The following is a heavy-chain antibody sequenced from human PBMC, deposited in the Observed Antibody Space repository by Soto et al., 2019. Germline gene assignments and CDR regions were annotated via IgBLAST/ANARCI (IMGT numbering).Heavy chain of an antibody. V-gene: IGHV3-30*18. Sequence: QVQLVESGGGVVQPGRSLRLSCAASGFTFSTYGMHWVRQAPGKGLEWVAVISYDGVNKYYADSVKGRFTISRDNCKNTLYLQMNSLRAEDTAVYYCAKSVYNWNDGFFDYWGQGTLVTVSS. J-gene: IGHJ4*02. CDR1: GFTFSTYG. CDR3: AKSVYNWNDGFFDY. CDR2: ISYDGVNK. D-gene: IGHD1-1*01.